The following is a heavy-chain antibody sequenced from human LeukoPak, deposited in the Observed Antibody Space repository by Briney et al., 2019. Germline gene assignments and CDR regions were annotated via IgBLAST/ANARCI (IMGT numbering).Heavy chain of an antibody. Sequence: SETLSLTCTVSGGSISSYYWSWLRQPPGKGLEWLGYIYYSGSTNYNPSLKSRVTISVDTSKNQFSLKLSSVAAAATAVYYYERRGYHILSAYYPDVWGEGTTVTVSS. CDR2: IYYSGST. D-gene: IGHD3-9*01. J-gene: IGHJ6*04. CDR1: GGSISSYY. CDR3: ERRGYHILSAYYPDV. V-gene: IGHV4-59*08.